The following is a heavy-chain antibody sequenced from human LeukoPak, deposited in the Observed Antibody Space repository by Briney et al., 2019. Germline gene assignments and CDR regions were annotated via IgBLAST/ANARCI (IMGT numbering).Heavy chain of an antibody. V-gene: IGHV4-59*01. CDR1: GGSTSSYY. J-gene: IGHJ4*03. CDR2: IYYSGST. D-gene: IGHD7-27*01. CDR3: ARDNWGWGYFDY. Sequence: SGTLSLTCTVSGGSTSSYYWSWIRQPPGKGLEWIGYIYYSGSTNYNPSLKSRVTISVDTSKNQFSLKLSSVTAADTAVYYCARDNWGWGYFDYWGQGTLVTVSS.